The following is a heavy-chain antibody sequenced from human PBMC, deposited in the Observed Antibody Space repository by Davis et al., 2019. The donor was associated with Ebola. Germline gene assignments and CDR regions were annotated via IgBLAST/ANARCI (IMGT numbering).Heavy chain of an antibody. D-gene: IGHD4-17*01. V-gene: IGHV4-59*08. CDR3: ARGLRYGDPFDY. Sequence: PSETLSLTCTVSGGSISSYYWSWIRQPPGKGLEWIGYIYYSGSTNYNPSLKSRVTISVDTSKNQFSLKLSSVTAADTAVYYCARGLRYGDPFDYWGQGTLVTVSS. J-gene: IGHJ4*02. CDR1: GGSISSYY. CDR2: IYYSGST.